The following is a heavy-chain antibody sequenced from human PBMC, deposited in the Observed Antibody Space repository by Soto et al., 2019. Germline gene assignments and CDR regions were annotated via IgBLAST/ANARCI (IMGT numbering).Heavy chain of an antibody. J-gene: IGHJ3*02. CDR1: GGTFSSYT. CDR2: IIPILGIA. CDR3: ARAIAVAGEGAFDI. V-gene: IGHV1-69*02. D-gene: IGHD6-19*01. Sequence: SVKVSCKASGGTFSSYTISWARQAPGQGLEWMGRIIPILGIANYAQKFQGRVTITADKSTSTAYMELSSLRSEDTAVYYCARAIAVAGEGAFDIWGQGTMVTVSS.